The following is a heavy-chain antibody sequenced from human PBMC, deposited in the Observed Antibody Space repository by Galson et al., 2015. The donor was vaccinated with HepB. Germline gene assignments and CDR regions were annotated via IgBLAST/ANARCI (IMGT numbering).Heavy chain of an antibody. CDR2: ISSSSSYI. V-gene: IGHV3-21*01. D-gene: IGHD5-18*01. CDR1: GFTFSSYS. J-gene: IGHJ3*02. CDR3: ARAQWLGRGYSYGTVDAFDI. Sequence: SLRLSCAASGFTFSSYSMNWVRQAPGKGLEWVSSISSSSSYIYYADSVKGRFTISRDNAKNSLYLQMNSLRAEDTAVYYCARAQWLGRGYSYGTVDAFDIWGQGTMVTVSS.